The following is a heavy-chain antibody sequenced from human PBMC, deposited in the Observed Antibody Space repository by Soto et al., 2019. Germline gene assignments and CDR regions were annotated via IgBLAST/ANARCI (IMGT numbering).Heavy chain of an antibody. Sequence: SEALSVTSTVSGASISGFYWSWIRKSAGKGLEWIGRIYATGTTDYNPSLKSRVMMSVDTSKKQFSLKLRSVTAADTAVYYCVRDGTKTLRDWFDPWGQGMSVTVSS. CDR3: VRDGTKTLRDWFDP. CDR2: IYATGTT. J-gene: IGHJ5*02. D-gene: IGHD1-1*01. CDR1: GASISGFY. V-gene: IGHV4-4*07.